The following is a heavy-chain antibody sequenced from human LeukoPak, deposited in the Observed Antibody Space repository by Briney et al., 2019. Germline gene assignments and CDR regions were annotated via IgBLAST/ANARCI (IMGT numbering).Heavy chain of an antibody. V-gene: IGHV3-48*01. CDR2: ISSGSGTI. CDR3: AGDLGYSYGYRDDY. Sequence: GGSLRLSCAASGFTFSSNSMNWVRQAPGKGLEWVSYISSGSGTIYYADSVKGRFTISRDNAKNSLYLQMNSLRAEDTTVYYCAGDLGYSYGYRDDYWGQGTLVTVSS. CDR1: GFTFSSNS. D-gene: IGHD5-18*01. J-gene: IGHJ4*02.